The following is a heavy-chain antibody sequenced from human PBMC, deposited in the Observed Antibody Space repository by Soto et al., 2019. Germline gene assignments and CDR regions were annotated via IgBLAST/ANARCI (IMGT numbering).Heavy chain of an antibody. CDR2: IQYSGYS. V-gene: IGHV4-59*08. J-gene: IGHJ6*02. Sequence: QVQLQESGPGLVKPSETLSLTCTVSGGSITNYYCSWFRQPPGKGLEWIGYIQYSGYSAYNLSLKTRVTLSMDTSKTQFSLMLESVTATDTAGYDCARHGFGSLHGLVAVWGQGTTVIVSS. CDR1: GGSITNYY. D-gene: IGHD3-10*01. CDR3: ARHGFGSLHGLVAV.